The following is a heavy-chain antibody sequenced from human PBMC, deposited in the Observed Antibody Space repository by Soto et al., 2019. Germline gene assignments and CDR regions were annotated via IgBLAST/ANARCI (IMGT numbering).Heavy chain of an antibody. CDR1: GGSISSGGYY. D-gene: IGHD1-26*01. CDR3: ARDKGRTGQDAFDI. Sequence: SETLSLTCTVSGGSISSGGYYWSWIRQHPGKGLEWIGYIYYSGSTYYNPSLKSRVTISVDTSKNQFSLKLSSVTAADTAVYYCARDKGRTGQDAFDIWGQGTMVTVSS. CDR2: IYYSGST. V-gene: IGHV4-31*03. J-gene: IGHJ3*02.